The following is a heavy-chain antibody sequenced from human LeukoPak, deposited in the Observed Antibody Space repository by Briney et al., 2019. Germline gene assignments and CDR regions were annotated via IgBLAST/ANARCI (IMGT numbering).Heavy chain of an antibody. CDR1: GSTLTELS. Sequence: GASVKLPCKVSGSTLTELSMHWVRQGPGKGPEWTGGFDPEDGETIYAQKLQGRVTMTEDTSTDTAYMEVSSLRSEDTAVYYCATFVVGATIVDYWGQGTLVTVSS. CDR3: ATFVVGATIVDY. CDR2: FDPEDGET. J-gene: IGHJ4*02. D-gene: IGHD1-26*01. V-gene: IGHV1-24*01.